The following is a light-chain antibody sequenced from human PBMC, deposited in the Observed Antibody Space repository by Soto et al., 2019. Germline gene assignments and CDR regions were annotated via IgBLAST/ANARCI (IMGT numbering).Light chain of an antibody. Sequence: DNVMTQSPDSLTVSLGGRATINCRSSQSVLYSSNNKNYLAWYQQKQGQAPRLLIYGASTRATGVPDRFSGSGSGTELTIIISSLQSEDSEVDDGQQYNSWLWTFGQGTKVDIK. CDR2: GAS. CDR3: QQYNSWLWT. V-gene: IGKV4-1*01. J-gene: IGKJ1*01. CDR1: QSVLYSSNNKNY.